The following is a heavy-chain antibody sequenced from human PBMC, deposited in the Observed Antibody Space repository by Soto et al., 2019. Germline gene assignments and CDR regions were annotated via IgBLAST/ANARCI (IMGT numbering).Heavy chain of an antibody. D-gene: IGHD3-16*02. CDR2: ISSSSSTI. Sequence: VGSLRLSCAASGFTFSSYSMNWVRRAPGKGLEWVSYISSSSSTIYYADSVKGRFTISRDNAKNSLYLQMNSLRDEDTAVYYCARDRAFGGVILYYFDYWGQGTLVTVSS. J-gene: IGHJ4*02. V-gene: IGHV3-48*02. CDR3: ARDRAFGGVILYYFDY. CDR1: GFTFSSYS.